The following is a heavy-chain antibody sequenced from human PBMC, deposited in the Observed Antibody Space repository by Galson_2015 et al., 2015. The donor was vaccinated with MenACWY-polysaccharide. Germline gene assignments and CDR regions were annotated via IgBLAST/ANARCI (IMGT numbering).Heavy chain of an antibody. J-gene: IGHJ3*02. CDR1: GGSIRRGNYY. V-gene: IGHV4-30-4*01. Sequence: TLSLTCSVSGGSIRRGNYYWCWVRQTPGRGLEWIGYIQRSGSTYYNPSHKNRFTISLDTSKDQYSLRLTSVTAADTALYYCVRAPYCDSTDCYRHDAFDIWGPGTMVTVAS. D-gene: IGHD2-2*01. CDR3: VRAPYCDSTDCYRHDAFDI. CDR2: IQRSGST.